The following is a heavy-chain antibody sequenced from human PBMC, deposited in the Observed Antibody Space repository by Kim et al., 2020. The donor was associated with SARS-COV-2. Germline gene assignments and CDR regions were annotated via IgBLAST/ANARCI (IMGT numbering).Heavy chain of an antibody. D-gene: IGHD3-10*01. CDR2: IRVNSFGATS. Sequence: GGSLRLSCRASGFTFGDFTMSWFRLAPGRGLEWVGFIRVNSFGATSEYAASVKGRFTISRDDSKSIAYLQMNSLKIEDTAEYYCTREATLVRGVVIRGGAFNIWGQGPRVPVSP. CDR1: GFTFGDFT. CDR3: TREATLVRGVVIRGGAFNI. J-gene: IGHJ3*02. V-gene: IGHV3-49*03.